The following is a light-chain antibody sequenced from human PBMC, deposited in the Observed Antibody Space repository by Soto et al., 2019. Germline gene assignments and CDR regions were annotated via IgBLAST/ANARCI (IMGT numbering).Light chain of an antibody. CDR1: QTISSW. CDR2: KAS. V-gene: IGKV1-5*03. CDR3: QHYKMYSPWT. Sequence: VQMSQSPSTLSGSVGDRVTITCRASQTISSWLAWYQQEPGKAPKLPIYKASTLKSGVPSRFSGSGSGTEFTLTISSLQPEDFATYYCQHYKMYSPWTFGQGTKVDIK. J-gene: IGKJ1*01.